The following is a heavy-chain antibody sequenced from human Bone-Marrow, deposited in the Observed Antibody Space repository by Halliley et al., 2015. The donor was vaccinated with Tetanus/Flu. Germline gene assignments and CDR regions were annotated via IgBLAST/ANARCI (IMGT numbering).Heavy chain of an antibody. Sequence: MQLVQSGAEMRKPGESLKISCKASGYTFSNYWLGWVRQMPGKGLEWMGIVYPGDSNVRYSPSFQGQVTFSVDKSTSTAYLQWRSLKASDTAMYYCARRPFGDGYNLGTFVHWGQGTLVTVSA. V-gene: IGHV5-51*03. CDR1: GYTFSNYW. J-gene: IGHJ4*02. CDR2: VYPGDSNV. CDR3: ARRPFGDGYNLGTFVH. D-gene: IGHD1-1*01.